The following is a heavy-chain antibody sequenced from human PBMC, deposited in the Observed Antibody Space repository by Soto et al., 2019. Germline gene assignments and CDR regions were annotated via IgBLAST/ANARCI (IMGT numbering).Heavy chain of an antibody. V-gene: IGHV4-4*07. CDR2: IYATGTT. Sequence: SETLSLTCTVSGASISGLYWSWIRKSAGKGLEWIGRIYATGTTDYKPSLKSRVMMSVDTSKKQFSLKLRSVTAADTAVYYCVRDGTKTLRDWFDPWGQGMSVTVSS. CDR3: VRDGTKTLRDWFDP. CDR1: GASISGLY. J-gene: IGHJ5*02. D-gene: IGHD1-1*01.